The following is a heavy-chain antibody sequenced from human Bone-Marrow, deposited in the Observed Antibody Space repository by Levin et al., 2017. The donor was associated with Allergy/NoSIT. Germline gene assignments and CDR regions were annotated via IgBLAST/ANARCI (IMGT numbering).Heavy chain of an antibody. CDR3: ARGIAVAGTTFYWYFDL. CDR2: TYYRSKWYN. D-gene: IGHD6-19*01. J-gene: IGHJ2*01. CDR1: GDSVSSNSAA. Sequence: SQTLSLTCAISGDSVSSNSAAWNWIRQSPSRGLEWLGRTYYRSKWYNDYAVSVKSRITINPDTSKNQFSLQLNSVTPEDTAVYYCARGIAVAGTTFYWYFDLWGRGTLVTVSS. V-gene: IGHV6-1*01.